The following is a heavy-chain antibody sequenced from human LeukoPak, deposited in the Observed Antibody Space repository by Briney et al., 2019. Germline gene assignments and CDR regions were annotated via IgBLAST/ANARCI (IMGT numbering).Heavy chain of an antibody. D-gene: IGHD5-12*01. CDR1: GLTVRFKC. Sequence: PGGSLRLSRAASGLTVRFKCMSWVPHAPGKGLEWVSIIYSGGSSNYAGSVTGRFTVSRDTSKNTLYLQMNTLRAEDTAVYYCTTRPDGNDVPYFDYWGQGTLVTVSS. V-gene: IGHV3-66*01. CDR3: TTRPDGNDVPYFDY. J-gene: IGHJ4*02. CDR2: IYSGGSS.